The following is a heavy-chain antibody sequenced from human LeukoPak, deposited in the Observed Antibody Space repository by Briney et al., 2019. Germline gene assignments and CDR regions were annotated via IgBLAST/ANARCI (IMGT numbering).Heavy chain of an antibody. V-gene: IGHV3-7*01. Sequence: GGSLRLSCAASGFTFDDYGMSWVRQVPGKGLEWVANIKQDGSEKTYADSARGRFTIFRDNAKDSVYLQMNSLRAEDSAIYYCAREGFYFFDFWGQGTLVTVSS. CDR1: GFTFDDYG. CDR2: IKQDGSEK. CDR3: AREGFYFFDF. J-gene: IGHJ4*01.